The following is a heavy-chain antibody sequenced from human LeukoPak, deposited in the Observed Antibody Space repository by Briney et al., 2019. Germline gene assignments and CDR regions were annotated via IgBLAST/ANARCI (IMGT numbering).Heavy chain of an antibody. D-gene: IGHD3-10*02. CDR3: AELGITMIGGV. CDR1: GFTFISYE. CDR2: ISSSGSTI. J-gene: IGHJ6*04. Sequence: GGSLRLSCAASGFTFISYEMNWVRQAPGKGLEWVSYISSSGSTIYYADSVKGRFTISRDNAKNSLYLQMNSMRAEDTAVYYCAELGITMIGGVWGKGTTVTISS. V-gene: IGHV3-48*03.